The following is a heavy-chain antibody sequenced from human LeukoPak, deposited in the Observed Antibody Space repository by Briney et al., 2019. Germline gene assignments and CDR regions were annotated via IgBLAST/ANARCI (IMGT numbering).Heavy chain of an antibody. V-gene: IGHV3-66*01. CDR1: GVSVTSSY. D-gene: IGHD6-19*01. Sequence: PGGSLRLSCAASGVSVTSSYMTWVRQAPGKGLEWVSVIYTGGGTYYADSVKGRFTISRDNSKNTLYLQMNSLRVEDTAVYYCTTHSGGYWGQGTLVTVSS. CDR2: IYTGGGT. J-gene: IGHJ4*02. CDR3: TTHSGGY.